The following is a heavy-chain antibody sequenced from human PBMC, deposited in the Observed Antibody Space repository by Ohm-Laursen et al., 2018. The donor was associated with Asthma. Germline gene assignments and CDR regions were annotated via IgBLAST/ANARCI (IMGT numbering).Heavy chain of an antibody. V-gene: IGHV3-33*01. CDR1: GFTFSSYG. CDR3: AREKDYYDSSARDAFDI. Sequence: SLRLSCAASGFTFSSYGMHWVRQAPGKGLEWVAVIWYDGSNKYYADSVKGRFTISRDNSKNTLYLQMNSLRTEDTAVYYCAREKDYYDSSARDAFDIWGQGTMVIVSS. J-gene: IGHJ3*02. D-gene: IGHD3-22*01. CDR2: IWYDGSNK.